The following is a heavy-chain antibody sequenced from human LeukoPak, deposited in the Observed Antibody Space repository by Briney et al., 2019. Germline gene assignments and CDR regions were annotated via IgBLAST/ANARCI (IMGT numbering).Heavy chain of an antibody. D-gene: IGHD2-2*01. CDR2: IYYSGST. J-gene: IGHJ3*02. CDR1: GGSISSGGYY. Sequence: SETLSLTCTVSGGSISSGGYYWSWIRQHPGKGLEWIGYIYYSGSTYYNPSLKSRVTISVDTSKNQFSLKLSSVTAADTAVYYCARETFFEPTRAFDILGQGTMVTVFS. CDR3: ARETFFEPTRAFDI. V-gene: IGHV4-31*03.